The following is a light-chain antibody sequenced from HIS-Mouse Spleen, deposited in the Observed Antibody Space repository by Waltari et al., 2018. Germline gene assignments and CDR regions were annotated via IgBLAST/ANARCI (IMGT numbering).Light chain of an antibody. J-gene: IGKJ5*01. CDR1: QSVLYSSNNKNY. CDR2: WAS. V-gene: IGKV4-1*01. Sequence: DIVMTQSPDSLAGSLGERATIHCKSSQSVLYSSNNKNYLAWYQQKPGQPPKLLIYWASTRESGVPDRFSGSGSGTDFTLTISSLQAEDVAVYYCQQYYSTPTFGQGTRLEIK. CDR3: QQYYSTPT.